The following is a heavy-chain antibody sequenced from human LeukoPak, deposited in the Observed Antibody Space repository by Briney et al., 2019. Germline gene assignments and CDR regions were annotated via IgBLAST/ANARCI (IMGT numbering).Heavy chain of an antibody. CDR2: ISGSGGST. V-gene: IGHV3-23*01. J-gene: IGHJ6*02. D-gene: IGHD6-13*01. CDR1: GFTFSSYA. Sequence: TGGSLRLSCAASGFTFSSYAMSWVRQAPGKGLEWVSAISGSGGSTYYADSVKGRFTISRDNAKNSLYLQINSLRAEDTAVYYCARDRAAGTYYYGMDVWGQGTTVTVSS. CDR3: ARDRAAGTYYYGMDV.